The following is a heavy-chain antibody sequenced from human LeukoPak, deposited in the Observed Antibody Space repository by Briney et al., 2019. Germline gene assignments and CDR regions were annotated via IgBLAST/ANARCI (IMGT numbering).Heavy chain of an antibody. V-gene: IGHV4-59*01. CDR1: GGSISSYY. CDR2: IYYDGST. J-gene: IGHJ4*02. D-gene: IGHD2-15*01. Sequence: SETLSLTCTVSGGSISSYYWNWIRQPPGKGLEWIGYIYYDGSTNYNPSLKSRVTISVDTPKNQFSLKLTYVTAADTAVYYCARGDCSGGSCYSDYWGRGTLVTVSS. CDR3: ARGDCSGGSCYSDY.